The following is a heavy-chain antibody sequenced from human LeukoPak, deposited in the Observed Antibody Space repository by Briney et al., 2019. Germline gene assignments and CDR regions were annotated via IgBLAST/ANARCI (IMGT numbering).Heavy chain of an antibody. CDR3: ARRVGATPGGDY. J-gene: IGHJ4*02. Sequence: PSETLSLTCTVSGGSISSSSYYWGWIRQPRGKGLEWIGSIYYSGSTYYNPSLKSRVTISVDTSKNQFSLKLSSVTAADTAVYYCARRVGATPGGDYWGQGTLVTVSS. CDR2: IYYSGST. CDR1: GGSISSSSYY. V-gene: IGHV4-39*01. D-gene: IGHD1-26*01.